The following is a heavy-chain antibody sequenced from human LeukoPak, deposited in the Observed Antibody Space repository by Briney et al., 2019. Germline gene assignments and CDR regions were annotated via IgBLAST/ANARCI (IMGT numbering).Heavy chain of an antibody. CDR3: AGGGY. CDR2: INQSGST. J-gene: IGHJ4*02. CDR1: GGSFSGYY. Sequence: SETLSLTCAVYGGSFSGYYLSWIRQPPGKGLEWIVEINQSGSTNYNPSLKSRVTISVDTSKNQFSLKLSSVTAADTAVYYCAGGGYWGQGTLVTVSS. V-gene: IGHV4-34*01.